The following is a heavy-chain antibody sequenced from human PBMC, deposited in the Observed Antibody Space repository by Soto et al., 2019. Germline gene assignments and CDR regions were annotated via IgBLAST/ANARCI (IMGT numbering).Heavy chain of an antibody. CDR3: ASSHCSSTSCHLNYYYYYGMDV. J-gene: IGHJ6*02. CDR1: SGGC. D-gene: IGHD2-2*01. V-gene: IGHV4-61*08. CDR2: IYYSGST. Sequence: SGGCWSRNRQTPGKGLEWIGYIYYSGSTNYNPSLKSRVTISVDTSKNQFSLKLSSVTAADTAVYYCASSHCSSTSCHLNYYYYYGMDVWGQGTTVTVSS.